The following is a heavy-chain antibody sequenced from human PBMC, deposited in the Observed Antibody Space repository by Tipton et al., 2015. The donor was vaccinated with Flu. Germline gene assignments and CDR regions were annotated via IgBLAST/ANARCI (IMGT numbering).Heavy chain of an antibody. CDR1: GASISSGGYY. Sequence: TLSLTCSVSGASISSGGYYWSWIRQHPGKGLEWIGYIHYSGSTYYNPPLRSRVTISVDTSKNQFSLNLSSLTAADTAVYYCARDEDTSMGTHWGQGTLVTVSS. D-gene: IGHD5-18*01. J-gene: IGHJ4*02. V-gene: IGHV4-31*03. CDR3: ARDEDTSMGTH. CDR2: IHYSGST.